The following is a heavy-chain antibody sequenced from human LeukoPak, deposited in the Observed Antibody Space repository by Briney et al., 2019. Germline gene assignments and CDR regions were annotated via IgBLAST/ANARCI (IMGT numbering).Heavy chain of an antibody. D-gene: IGHD6-13*01. V-gene: IGHV4-61*08. CDR2: IYYSGST. J-gene: IGHJ6*03. CDR1: GVSISSSGYY. CDR3: ARDTPWVAAAGHYMDV. Sequence: SETLSLTCNVSGVSISSSGYYWAWIRQPPGKGLEWIGYIYYSGSTNYNPSLKSRVTISVDTSKNQFSLKLSSVTAADTAVYYCARDTPWVAAAGHYMDVWGKGTTVTVSS.